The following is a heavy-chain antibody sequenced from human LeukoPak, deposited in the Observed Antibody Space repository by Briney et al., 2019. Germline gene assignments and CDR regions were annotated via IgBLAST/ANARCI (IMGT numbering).Heavy chain of an antibody. Sequence: SETLSLTCAVSGGSISSSNWRSWVRPPPGKGLELIGEIYHSGSTNYDPSLKSRVTISVDKSKNQFSLKLSSVTAADTAVYYCGRGHGIVVVIGAFDIWGQGTMVTVSS. V-gene: IGHV4-4*02. CDR1: GGSISSSNW. CDR3: GRGHGIVVVIGAFDI. CDR2: IYHSGST. D-gene: IGHD3-22*01. J-gene: IGHJ3*02.